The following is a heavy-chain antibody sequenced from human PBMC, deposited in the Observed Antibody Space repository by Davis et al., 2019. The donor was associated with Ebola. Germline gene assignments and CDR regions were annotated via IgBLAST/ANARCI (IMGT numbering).Heavy chain of an antibody. D-gene: IGHD3-3*01. Sequence: ASVKVSCKVSGYTLTELSMHWVRQAPGKGLEWMGGFDPEDGETIYAQKFQGRVTMTEDTSTDTAYMELSSLRSEDTAVYYCATGPRNYDFWSGYLHIPYWGQGTLVTVSS. V-gene: IGHV1-24*01. J-gene: IGHJ4*02. CDR1: GYTLTELS. CDR3: ATGPRNYDFWSGYLHIPY. CDR2: FDPEDGET.